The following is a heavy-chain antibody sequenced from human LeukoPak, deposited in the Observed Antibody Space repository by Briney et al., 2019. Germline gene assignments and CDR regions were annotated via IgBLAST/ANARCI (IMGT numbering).Heavy chain of an antibody. CDR2: IYSGGST. D-gene: IGHD3-22*01. CDR3: ARTRGDYYDSSGYYRRYWYFDL. V-gene: IGHV3-53*01. Sequence: GGSLRLSCAASGFTFSSYAMSWVRQAPGKGLEWVSVIYSGGSTYYADSVKGRFTISRDNSKNTLYLQMNSLRAEDTAVYYCARTRGDYYDSSGYYRRYWYFDLWGRGTLVTVSS. CDR1: GFTFSSYA. J-gene: IGHJ2*01.